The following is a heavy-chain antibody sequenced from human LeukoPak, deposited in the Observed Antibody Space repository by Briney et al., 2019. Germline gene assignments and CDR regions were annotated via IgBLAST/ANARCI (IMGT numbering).Heavy chain of an antibody. D-gene: IGHD2-2*01. V-gene: IGHV3-7*01. J-gene: IGHJ3*02. CDR3: ARYKLYHGAFDI. CDR1: GFTFSSYW. Sequence: GGSLRLSCAASGFTFSSYWMAWVRQAPGKELEWVANIKDDGSQKYYVDSVKGRFTISRDNAENSLYLQMNSLRAEDTAVYYCARYKLYHGAFDIRGQGTMVTVSS. CDR2: IKDDGSQK.